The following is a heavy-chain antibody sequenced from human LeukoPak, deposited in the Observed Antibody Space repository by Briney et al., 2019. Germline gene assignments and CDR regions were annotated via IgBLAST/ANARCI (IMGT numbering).Heavy chain of an antibody. CDR2: IKEDGSQK. CDR1: GFTCSSFW. CDR3: ARDSGWFRFDY. J-gene: IGHJ4*02. D-gene: IGHD6-19*01. Sequence: GGSLRLSCAASGFTCSSFWMTWVRQAPGKGLAWVANIKEDGSQKYYVDSVKGRFTISRDNAKNSLFLQTNSLRVDDTAVYYCARDSGWFRFDYWGQGTLVTVSS. V-gene: IGHV3-7*03.